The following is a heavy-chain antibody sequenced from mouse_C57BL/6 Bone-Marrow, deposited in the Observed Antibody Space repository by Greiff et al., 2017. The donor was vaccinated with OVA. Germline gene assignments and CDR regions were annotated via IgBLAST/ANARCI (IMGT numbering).Heavy chain of an antibody. J-gene: IGHJ1*03. D-gene: IGHD2-4*01. Sequence: VQLQQSGAELVRPGASVTLSCKASGYTFTDYEMHWVKQTPVHGLEWIGAIDPETGGTAYNQKFKGKAILTADKSSSTAYMELRSLTSEDSAVYYCTPYDYDGYWYFDVWGTGTTVTVSS. CDR1: GYTFTDYE. V-gene: IGHV1-15*01. CDR2: IDPETGGT. CDR3: TPYDYDGYWYFDV.